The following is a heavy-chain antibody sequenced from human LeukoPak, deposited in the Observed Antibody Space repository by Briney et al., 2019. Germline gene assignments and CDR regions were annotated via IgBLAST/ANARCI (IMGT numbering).Heavy chain of an antibody. J-gene: IGHJ4*02. CDR1: KFTFSNFA. CDR2: FTRNDETT. CDR3: AKVKVVGYSTFDL. D-gene: IGHD3-22*01. V-gene: IGHV3-23*01. Sequence: GGSLRLSCTASKFTFSNFAMNWVRQAPGKGLGWVSGFTRNDETTSYSDSVRGRFTISRDNYKDTLYLQMNSLTAEDTAVSYCAKVKVVGYSTFDLWGQGTLVTVSP.